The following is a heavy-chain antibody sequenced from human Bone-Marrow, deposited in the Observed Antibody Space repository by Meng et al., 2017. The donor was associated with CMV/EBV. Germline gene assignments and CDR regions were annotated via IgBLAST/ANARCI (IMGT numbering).Heavy chain of an antibody. V-gene: IGHV4-4*02. D-gene: IGHD2-8*02. Sequence: SETLSLTCAVSGDSFSRNLWWSWVRQPPGKGLEWIGEISYSGDTKYNPSLQSRATISSDTTNNRFSLRLNSVTAADTGVYFCARSPGFWSLDYWGRGTLVTVSS. J-gene: IGHJ4*02. CDR2: ISYSGDT. CDR1: GDSFSRNLW. CDR3: ARSPGFWSLDY.